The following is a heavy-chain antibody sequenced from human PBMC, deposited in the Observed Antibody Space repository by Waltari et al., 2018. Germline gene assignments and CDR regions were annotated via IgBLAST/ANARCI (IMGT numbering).Heavy chain of an antibody. D-gene: IGHD2-2*01. CDR2: INHSGSI. Sequence: QVQLQQWGAGLLKPSANLSLTCAVYGGSFSGYSWSWIRQPPGKGLEWIGEINHSGSINYNPSLKSRVTMSVDTSRNQFSLRLSSVTAADTAVYYCARGKESRYQLLRSGFDIWGQRTMVTVSS. CDR1: GGSFSGYS. J-gene: IGHJ3*02. V-gene: IGHV4-34*01. CDR3: ARGKESRYQLLRSGFDI.